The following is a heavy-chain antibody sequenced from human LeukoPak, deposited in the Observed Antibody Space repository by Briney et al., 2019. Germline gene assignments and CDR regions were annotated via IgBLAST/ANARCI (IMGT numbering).Heavy chain of an antibody. V-gene: IGHV4-31*03. CDR2: IYYSGST. D-gene: IGHD3-22*01. CDR3: ARDHSDNGDSYNLFDI. Sequence: SETLSLTCTVSGGSISSPGYYWTWIRQHPGKGLEWIGYIYYSGSTYYNPSLKSRVTISLDTSKNQFSLKLNSVTAADTAVYFCARDHSDNGDSYNLFDIWGQGTMVTVSS. CDR1: GGSISSPGYY. J-gene: IGHJ3*02.